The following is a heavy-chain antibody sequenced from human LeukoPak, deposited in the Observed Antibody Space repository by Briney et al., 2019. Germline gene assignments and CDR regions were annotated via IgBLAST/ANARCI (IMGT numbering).Heavy chain of an antibody. J-gene: IGHJ4*02. Sequence: ASVKVSCKASGYTFTSYYMHWVRQAPGQGLEWMGIINPSGGSTSYAQKFQGRVTMTRDTSTSTVYMELSSLRSEDTAVYYCARGWRTYYDILTGYFTYWGQGTLVTVSS. CDR3: ARGWRTYYDILTGYFTY. CDR1: GYTFTSYY. CDR2: INPSGGST. D-gene: IGHD3-9*01. V-gene: IGHV1-46*01.